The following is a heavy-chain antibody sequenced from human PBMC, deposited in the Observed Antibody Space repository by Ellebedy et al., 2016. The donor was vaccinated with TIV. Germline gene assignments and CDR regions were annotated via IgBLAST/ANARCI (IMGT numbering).Heavy chain of an antibody. V-gene: IGHV3-33*01. CDR3: ARVGAVAGIVDY. D-gene: IGHD6-19*01. CDR1: GFTFSSYG. Sequence: GESLKTSCAASGFTFSSYGMHWVRQAPGKGLEWVAVIWYDGSNKYYADSVKGRFTIYRDNSKNTLYLQMNSLRSEDTAVYYCARVGAVAGIVDYWGQGTLVTVSS. CDR2: IWYDGSNK. J-gene: IGHJ4*02.